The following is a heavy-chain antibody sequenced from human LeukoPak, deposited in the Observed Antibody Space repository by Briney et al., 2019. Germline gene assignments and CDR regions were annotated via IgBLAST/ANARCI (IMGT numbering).Heavy chain of an antibody. J-gene: IGHJ4*02. Sequence: ASVKVSCKTSGYTFTDHHMHWVRQAPGQGLEWMGRVDPKSGGTIYAQNFQGRVAMTSDTSTSTASMEVSSLKSDDTAVYYCAIETWYFASWGQGTLVTVSS. D-gene: IGHD1-14*01. CDR3: AIETWYFAS. V-gene: IGHV1-2*02. CDR1: GYTFTDHH. CDR2: VDPKSGGT.